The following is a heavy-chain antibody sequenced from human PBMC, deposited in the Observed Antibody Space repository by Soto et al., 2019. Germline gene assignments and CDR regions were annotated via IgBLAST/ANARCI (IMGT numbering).Heavy chain of an antibody. CDR3: ARHGGSTYYSGMDV. V-gene: IGHV4-39*01. Sequence: QLQLQESGPGLVKPSETLSLTCTVSGGSISSSSYYWGWIRQPPGKGLEWIGSIYYSGSTYYNPSLKSRVTISVDTSKNQFSLKLSSVTAADTAVYYCARHGGSTYYSGMDVWGQGTTVTVSS. J-gene: IGHJ6*02. D-gene: IGHD3-16*01. CDR1: GGSISSSSYY. CDR2: IYYSGST.